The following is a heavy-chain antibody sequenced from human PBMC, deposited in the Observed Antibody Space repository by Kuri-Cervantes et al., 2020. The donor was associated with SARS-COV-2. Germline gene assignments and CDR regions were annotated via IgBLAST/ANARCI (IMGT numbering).Heavy chain of an antibody. Sequence: ESLKISCAVSGGSISSSSYYWGWIRQPPGKGLEWIGSIYYSGSTYYNPSLKSRVTISVDTSKNQFSLKLSSVTAADTAVYYCARGPAHDFWSGYRFDYWGQGTLVTVSS. J-gene: IGHJ4*02. CDR3: ARGPAHDFWSGYRFDY. V-gene: IGHV4-39*01. CDR1: GGSISSSSYY. D-gene: IGHD3-3*01. CDR2: IYYSGST.